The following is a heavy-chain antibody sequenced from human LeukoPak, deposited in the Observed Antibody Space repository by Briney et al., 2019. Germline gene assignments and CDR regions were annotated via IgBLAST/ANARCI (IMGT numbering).Heavy chain of an antibody. V-gene: IGHV3-23*01. CDR1: GFTFSSYA. D-gene: IGHD2/OR15-2a*01. Sequence: PGGSVRVSCEASGFTFSSYAMSWVRQAPGKGLEWVSGISGSGGSTYYAEYVQGRFTISRDNSKNTLYLQINSLRAEDTAVYYCAKNKIYFNCPFHYWGQGTLVTVSS. J-gene: IGHJ4*02. CDR2: ISGSGGST. CDR3: AKNKIYFNCPFHY.